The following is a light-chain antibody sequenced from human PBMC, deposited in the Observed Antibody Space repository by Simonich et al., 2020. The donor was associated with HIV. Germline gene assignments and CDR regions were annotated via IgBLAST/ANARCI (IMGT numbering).Light chain of an antibody. CDR1: QSDSSS. CDR2: DAS. Sequence: EIVLTQSPATLSLSPGERATLSCRASQSDSSSLAWYQQKPGQAPRLLIYDASNRATGIPARFSGSGSGTEFTLTISSLEPEDFAVYYCLQYGSSPLTFGGGTKVEIK. J-gene: IGKJ4*01. V-gene: IGKV3-11*01. CDR3: LQYGSSPLT.